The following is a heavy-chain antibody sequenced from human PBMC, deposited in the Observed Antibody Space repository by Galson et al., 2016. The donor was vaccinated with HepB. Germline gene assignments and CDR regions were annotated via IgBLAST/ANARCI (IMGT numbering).Heavy chain of an antibody. Sequence: SCKASGYTFTTYGITWVRQAPGQGLEWVGWISTYNGDTNHAQKLQGRVTLTTDRSTNTAYMEVRSLESDYTAVYYCARDRDRSLDYWGQGTLVTVSS. CDR1: GYTFTTYG. V-gene: IGHV1-18*04. J-gene: IGHJ4*02. D-gene: IGHD5-24*01. CDR3: ARDRDRSLDY. CDR2: ISTYNGDT.